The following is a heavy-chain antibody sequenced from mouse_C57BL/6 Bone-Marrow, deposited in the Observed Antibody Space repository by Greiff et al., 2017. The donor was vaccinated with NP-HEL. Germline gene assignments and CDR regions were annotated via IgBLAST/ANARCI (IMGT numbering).Heavy chain of an antibody. CDR3: TESSYYYGSRGFAY. D-gene: IGHD1-1*01. CDR2: IDPENGDT. CDR1: GFNIKDDY. J-gene: IGHJ3*01. V-gene: IGHV14-4*01. Sequence: EVKLVESGAELVRPGASVKLSCTASGFNIKDDYMHWVKQRPEQGLEWIGWIDPENGDTEYASKFQGKATITADTSSNTAYLQLSSLTSEDTAVYYCTESSYYYGSRGFAYWGQGTLVTVSA.